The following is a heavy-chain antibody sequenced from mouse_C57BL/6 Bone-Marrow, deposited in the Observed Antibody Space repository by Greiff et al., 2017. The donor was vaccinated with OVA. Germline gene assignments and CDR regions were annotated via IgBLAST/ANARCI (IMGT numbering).Heavy chain of an antibody. V-gene: IGHV1-26*01. Sequence: VQLQQSGPELVKPGASVKISCKASGYTFTDYYMNWVKQSHGKSLEWIGDINPNTGGTSYNQKFKGKATLTVDKSTSTAYMELRSLTSEDSAVYYCAKTHFDYWGQGTTLTVSS. J-gene: IGHJ2*01. CDR1: GYTFTDYY. CDR3: AKTHFDY. CDR2: INPNTGGT.